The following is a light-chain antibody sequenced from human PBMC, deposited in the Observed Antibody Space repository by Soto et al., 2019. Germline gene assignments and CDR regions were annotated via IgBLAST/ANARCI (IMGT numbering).Light chain of an antibody. CDR2: DVS. Sequence: QSALTQPASVSGSPGQSTTISCTGTSSDIGGYNYVSWYQQLPGEAPKLNIYDVSDRPSGVSTRFSGSKSGNTASLTISGLQAEDEGDYYCSSFTSRHTYVFGTGTKVTVL. V-gene: IGLV2-14*01. CDR3: SSFTSRHTYV. J-gene: IGLJ1*01. CDR1: SSDIGGYNY.